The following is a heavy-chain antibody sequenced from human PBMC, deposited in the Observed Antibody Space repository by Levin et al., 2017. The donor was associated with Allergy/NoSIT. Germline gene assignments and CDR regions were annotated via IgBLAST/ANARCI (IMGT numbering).Heavy chain of an antibody. V-gene: IGHV3-7*04. CDR3: ARGRGDPRSPMDY. CDR1: GFTFSSYW. D-gene: IGHD2-21*02. CDR2: IRQDGSEK. Sequence: ESLKISCAASGFTFSSYWMSWVRQAPGKGLEWVANIRQDGSEKYYVDSVKGRFTISRDNPKNSLYLQVNSLGAEDTAVYYCARGRGDPRSPMDYWGQGTLVTVSS. J-gene: IGHJ4*02.